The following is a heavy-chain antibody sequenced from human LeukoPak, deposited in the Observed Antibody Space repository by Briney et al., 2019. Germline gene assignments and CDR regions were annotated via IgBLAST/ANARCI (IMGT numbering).Heavy chain of an antibody. J-gene: IGHJ4*02. D-gene: IGHD3-10*01. CDR2: IYYSGST. CDR3: ARGWGYYDY. V-gene: IGHV4-59*01. CDR1: GGSISSYY. Sequence: PSETLSLTCTVSGGSISSYYWSWIRQPPGKGLERIGYIYYSGSTNYNPSLKSRVTTSVDTSKNEFSLKLSSVTAADTAVYYCARGWGYYDYWGQGTLVTVSS.